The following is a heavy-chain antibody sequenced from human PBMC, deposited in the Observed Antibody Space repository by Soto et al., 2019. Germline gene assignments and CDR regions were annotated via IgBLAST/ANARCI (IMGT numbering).Heavy chain of an antibody. CDR3: AKSKQGAVTYFDY. V-gene: IGHV3-30*18. Sequence: QVQLVESGGGVVQPGGSLRLSCAASGFTFSSYGMHWVRQAPGKGLEWVAVISYDGSNKYYADSVKGRFTISRDNSKNTLYLQMNSLRAEDTAVYYCAKSKQGAVTYFDYWGQGTLVTVSS. J-gene: IGHJ4*02. CDR1: GFTFSSYG. D-gene: IGHD6-19*01. CDR2: ISYDGSNK.